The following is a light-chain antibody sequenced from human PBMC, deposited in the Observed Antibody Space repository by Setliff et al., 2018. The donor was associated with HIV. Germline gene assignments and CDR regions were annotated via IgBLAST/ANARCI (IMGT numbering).Light chain of an antibody. V-gene: IGLV2-14*01. CDR2: DVK. Sequence: QSVLTQPASVSGSPGQSITLSCTGTSSDVGGYNYVSWYQQHPDKAPKLMIYDVKNRPSGVPDRFSGSKSGNTASLTISGLQAEDEADYYCASYTSGRTWVFGGGTKVTV. CDR3: ASYTSGRTWV. CDR1: SSDVGGYNY. J-gene: IGLJ3*02.